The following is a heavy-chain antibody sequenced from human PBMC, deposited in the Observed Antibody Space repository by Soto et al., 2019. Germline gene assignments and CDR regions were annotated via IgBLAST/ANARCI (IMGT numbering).Heavy chain of an antibody. CDR3: ARDRSHSSAYRWLDY. CDR1: GYTFTSTW. D-gene: IGHD3-22*01. J-gene: IGHJ4*02. Sequence: QVQLVQSGAEVKKPGASVKVSCKASGYTFTSTWMHWVRQAPGQGLEWMGIINPYGGAATYAEKFQGRVTMTRDTSTATDYMELSSLRSEDTAMYYCARDRSHSSAYRWLDYWGQGTQVTVSS. CDR2: INPYGGAA. V-gene: IGHV1-46*01.